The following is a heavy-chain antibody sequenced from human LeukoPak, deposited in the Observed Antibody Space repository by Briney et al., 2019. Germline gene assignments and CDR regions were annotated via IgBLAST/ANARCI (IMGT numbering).Heavy chain of an antibody. CDR2: ISGSGGST. J-gene: IGHJ4*02. CDR3: ARRAMVYTIVLH. CDR1: GFTFSSYG. D-gene: IGHD2-8*01. Sequence: GGSLRLSCAASGFTFSSYGMSWVRQAPGKGLEWVSAISGSGGSTYYADSVKGRFTISRDNSKNTLYLQMNSLRAEDTAVYYCARRAMVYTIVLHWGLGTLVTVSS. V-gene: IGHV3-23*01.